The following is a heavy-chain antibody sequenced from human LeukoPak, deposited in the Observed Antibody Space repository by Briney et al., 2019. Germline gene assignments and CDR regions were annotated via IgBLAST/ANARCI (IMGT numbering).Heavy chain of an antibody. J-gene: IGHJ5*02. CDR2: IIPIFGTA. CDR1: GGTFISYA. D-gene: IGHD5-18*01. CDR3: ARDGYSYGYGGYNWFDP. V-gene: IGHV1-69*01. Sequence: SVKVSFKASGGTFISYAISWVRQAPGQGLEWMGGIIPIFGTANYAQKFQGRVTITADEPTSTAYMELSSLRSEDTAVYYCARDGYSYGYGGYNWFDPWGQGTLVTVSS.